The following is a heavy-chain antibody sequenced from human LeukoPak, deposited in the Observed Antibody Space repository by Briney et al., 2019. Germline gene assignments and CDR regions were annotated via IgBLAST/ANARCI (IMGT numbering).Heavy chain of an antibody. CDR2: IRSRANSYVT. CDR1: GLTSSGSA. J-gene: IGHJ4*02. Sequence: GGSLRLSCAASGLTSSGSAIHWVRQASGKGLEWLGRIRSRANSYVTAYAAAVTGRFVISRDDSSNTAYLQMNSLRAEDTAVYYCAREVGSSSCFDYWGQGTLVTVSS. V-gene: IGHV3-73*01. CDR3: AREVGSSSCFDY. D-gene: IGHD6-6*01.